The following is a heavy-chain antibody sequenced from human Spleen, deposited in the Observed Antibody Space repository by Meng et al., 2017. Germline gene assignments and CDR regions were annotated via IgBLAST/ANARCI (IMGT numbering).Heavy chain of an antibody. Sequence: QVHPLQSGPEVKKPGASVRVSCKASGYTFGSYGSCWVRQAPGQGLEWMGWFVNYVDTYPAPKFQGRVTMTTDTHTNTAFMELRSLTSDDTAVYYCASGTPGRSYCDYWGQGTLVTVSS. D-gene: IGHD2-15*01. CDR1: GYTFGSYG. V-gene: IGHV1-18*01. CDR3: ASGTPGRSYCDY. CDR2: FVNYVDT. J-gene: IGHJ4*02.